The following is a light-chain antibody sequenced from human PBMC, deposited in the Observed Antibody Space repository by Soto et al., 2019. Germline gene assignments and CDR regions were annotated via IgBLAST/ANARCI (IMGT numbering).Light chain of an antibody. Sequence: DIQMTQSPSSLSASVGDRVSIPCRASQSISNLLNWYQQKPGKAPKLLIYLASSLQSGVPSRFSGSGSGTDFTPTISGLQPDDVAPYYCQRSYSAPYTAGQGTKLEIK. J-gene: IGKJ2*01. CDR2: LAS. V-gene: IGKV1-39*01. CDR3: QRSYSAPYT. CDR1: QSISNL.